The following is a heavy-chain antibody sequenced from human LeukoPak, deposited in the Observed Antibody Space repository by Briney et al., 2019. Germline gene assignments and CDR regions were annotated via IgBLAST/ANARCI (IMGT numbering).Heavy chain of an antibody. CDR1: GGSISTFY. CDR2: IFTSGTT. CDR3: ARFRGGSSAGSYYYHYIDV. J-gene: IGHJ6*03. V-gene: IGHV4-4*07. D-gene: IGHD1-26*01. Sequence: SETLSLTCSVSGGSISTFYWTRIRLPAGKGLEWIGRIFTSGTTNYNPSLKSRVTMSVDTSKNQFSLKVSSVTAADTAVYYCARFRGGSSAGSYYYHYIDVWGKGTTVTISS.